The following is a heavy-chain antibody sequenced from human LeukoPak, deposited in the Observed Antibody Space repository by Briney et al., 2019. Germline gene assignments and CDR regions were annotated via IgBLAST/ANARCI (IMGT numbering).Heavy chain of an antibody. J-gene: IGHJ5*02. D-gene: IGHD3-16*01. CDR3: AREFYDWFDP. V-gene: IGHV3-30-3*01. CDR1: GFTFSSYA. Sequence: GGSLRLSCAASGFTFSSYAMHWVRQAPGKGLEWEAVISYDGSNKYYADSVKGRFTISRDNSKNTLYLQMNSLRAEDTAVYYCAREFYDWFDPWGQGTLVTVSS. CDR2: ISYDGSNK.